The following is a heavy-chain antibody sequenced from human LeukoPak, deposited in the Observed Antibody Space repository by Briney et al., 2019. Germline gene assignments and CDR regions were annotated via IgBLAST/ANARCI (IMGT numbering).Heavy chain of an antibody. CDR3: ARDRWGYCSGGSCYGPGVLDY. V-gene: IGHV3-53*01. Sequence: GGSLRLSCAASGFTVSSNYMSWVRQAPGKGLEWVSVTYSGGSTYYADSVKGRFTISRDNSKNTLYLQMNSLRAEDTAVYYCARDRWGYCSGGSCYGPGVLDYWGQGTLVTVSS. D-gene: IGHD2-15*01. CDR2: TYSGGST. J-gene: IGHJ4*02. CDR1: GFTVSSNY.